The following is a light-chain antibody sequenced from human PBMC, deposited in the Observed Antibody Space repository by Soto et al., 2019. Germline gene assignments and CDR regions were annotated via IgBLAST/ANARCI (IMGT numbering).Light chain of an antibody. CDR1: QDIANY. V-gene: IGKV1-33*01. Sequence: DIQMTQSPSSLSASVGDRVTITCQASQDIANYLNWYQQKPGKAPKLLIYDAHTLETGVPSRFSGSGSGTAFTFTISSLQPEDIATYYCQQYDNLPLTFGGGTKVEIK. CDR2: DAH. CDR3: QQYDNLPLT. J-gene: IGKJ4*01.